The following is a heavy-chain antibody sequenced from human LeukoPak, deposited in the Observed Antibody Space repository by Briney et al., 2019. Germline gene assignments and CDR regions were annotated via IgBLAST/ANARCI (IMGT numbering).Heavy chain of an antibody. CDR2: ISAYNGNT. CDR3: ARSPNPIPSIAARPDYYYYYMDV. V-gene: IGHV1-18*01. CDR1: GYTFTSYG. J-gene: IGHJ6*03. Sequence: GASVKVSCKASGYTFTSYGISWVRQAPGQGLEWMGWISAYNGNTNYAQKLQGRVTMTTDTSTSTAYMELRSLRSDDTAVYYCARSPNPIPSIAARPDYYYYYMDVWGKGTTVTVSS. D-gene: IGHD6-6*01.